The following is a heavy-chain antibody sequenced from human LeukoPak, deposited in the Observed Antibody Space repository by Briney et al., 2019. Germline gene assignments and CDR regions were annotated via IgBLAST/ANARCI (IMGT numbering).Heavy chain of an antibody. Sequence: ASVKVSCKASGYTFTSYGISWVRQAPGQGLEWMGWISAYNGNTNYAQKLQGRVTMTTDTSTSTAYMELRSLRSDGTAVYYCARDSPRIAARPGNWFDPWGQGTLVTVSS. J-gene: IGHJ5*02. CDR1: GYTFTSYG. CDR2: ISAYNGNT. CDR3: ARDSPRIAARPGNWFDP. D-gene: IGHD6-6*01. V-gene: IGHV1-18*01.